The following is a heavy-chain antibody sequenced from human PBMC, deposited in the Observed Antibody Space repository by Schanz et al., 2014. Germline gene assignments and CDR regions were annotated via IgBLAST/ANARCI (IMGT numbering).Heavy chain of an antibody. CDR2: IEFSGGTT. CDR1: GFNFKAYA. D-gene: IGHD3-3*01. Sequence: EAQLLESGGGLVQPGGSLRLSCAASGFNFKAYAMSWVRQAPGKGLEWVSGIEFSGGTTYYADSVKGRFTISRDNSKNTLYLQMNSLRSEDTAVYYCAKDVDFWSGYYLDYWGQGTLVTVSS. V-gene: IGHV3-23*01. J-gene: IGHJ4*02. CDR3: AKDVDFWSGYYLDY.